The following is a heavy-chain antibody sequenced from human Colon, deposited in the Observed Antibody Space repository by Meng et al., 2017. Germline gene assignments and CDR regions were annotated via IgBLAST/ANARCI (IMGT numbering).Heavy chain of an antibody. CDR2: IYHSGST. D-gene: IGHD4-17*01. CDR3: ARVRIYGLSDY. J-gene: IGHJ4*02. Sequence: VQLQEPVPGLVNLSGTLSLTLCVFGGTISSSNWWSWVRQPPGKGLEWIGEIYHSGSTNYNPSLKSRVTISVDKSKNQFSLKLSSVTAADTAVYYCARVRIYGLSDYWGQGTLVTVSS. CDR1: GGTISSSNW. V-gene: IGHV4-4*02.